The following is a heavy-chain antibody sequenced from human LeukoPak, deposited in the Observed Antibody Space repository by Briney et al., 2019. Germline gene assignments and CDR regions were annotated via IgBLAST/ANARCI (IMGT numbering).Heavy chain of an antibody. V-gene: IGHV4-30-4*01. CDR1: GGSISSGGYS. Sequence: SQTLSLTCTVSGGSISSGGYSWSWIRQPPGKGLDWIGYIYYSGRTFYSPSLKSRATISIDASRNQFSLSLSSVTVADTAVYYCARNCDSSDFGALDIWGLGTMVTVSS. D-gene: IGHD3-22*01. CDR2: IYYSGRT. CDR3: ARNCDSSDFGALDI. J-gene: IGHJ3*02.